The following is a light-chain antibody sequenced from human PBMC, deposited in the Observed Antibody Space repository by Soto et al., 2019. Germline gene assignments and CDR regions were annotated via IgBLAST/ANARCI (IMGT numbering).Light chain of an antibody. V-gene: IGKV1-5*03. CDR1: QSISVW. CDR3: QQYNSYYT. J-gene: IGKJ2*01. Sequence: DIQMTQSPSTLSASVGDRVTITCRASQSISVWLAWYQQKAGKAPNLLIYKASRLESGVPSRFSGSGSETEFTLTISGLQPGDSATYYCQQYNSYYTFGQGTKVDIK. CDR2: KAS.